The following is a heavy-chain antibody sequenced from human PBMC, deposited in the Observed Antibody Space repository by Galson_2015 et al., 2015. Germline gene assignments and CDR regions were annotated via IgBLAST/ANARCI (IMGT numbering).Heavy chain of an antibody. CDR1: GYTFTSYA. V-gene: IGHV1-3*01. CDR2: INAGNGNT. Sequence: SVKVSCKASGYTFTSYAMHWVRQAPGQRLEWMGWINAGNGNTKYSQKFQGRVTITRDTSASTAYMELSSLRSEDTAVYYCARSVVADPRGYYYMDVWGKGTTVTVSS. D-gene: IGHD2-15*01. CDR3: ARSVVADPRGYYYMDV. J-gene: IGHJ6*03.